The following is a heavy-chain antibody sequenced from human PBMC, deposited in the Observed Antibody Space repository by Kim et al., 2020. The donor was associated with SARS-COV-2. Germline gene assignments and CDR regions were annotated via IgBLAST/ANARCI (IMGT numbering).Heavy chain of an antibody. V-gene: IGHV1-18*01. D-gene: IGHD4-4*01. CDR3: ARADGSMGTTEFDY. J-gene: IGHJ4*02. Sequence: AQKLQGRGTMTTDTSASTAYMELRSLRSDDTAVYYCARADGSMGTTEFDYWGQGTLVTVSS.